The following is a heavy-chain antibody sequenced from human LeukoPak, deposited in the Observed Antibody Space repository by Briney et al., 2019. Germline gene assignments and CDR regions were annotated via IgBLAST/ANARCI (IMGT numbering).Heavy chain of an antibody. V-gene: IGHV4-59*08. CDR1: GGSIGTYY. CDR2: IYVTGT. Sequence: PSETLSLTCTVSGGSIGTYYWSWVRQSPGTGLEWIGYIYVTGTRYNPYLQSRVTISVDRSRNQFFLKMTSVTAADTAVFYCARHIGGGIEDMDVWGRGTKVTVSS. D-gene: IGHD3-16*02. J-gene: IGHJ6*03. CDR3: ARHIGGGIEDMDV.